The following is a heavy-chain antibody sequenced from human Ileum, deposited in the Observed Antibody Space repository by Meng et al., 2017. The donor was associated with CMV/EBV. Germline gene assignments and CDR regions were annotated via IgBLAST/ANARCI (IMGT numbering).Heavy chain of an antibody. V-gene: IGHV3-30-3*01. J-gene: IGHJ4*02. CDR2: ISYDGSNK. D-gene: IGHD2-15*01. CDR3: AKGTRLYFFDY. Sequence: GESLKISCAASGFTFSSYAMHWVRQAPGKGLEWVEVISYDGSNKYYADSVKGRFTISRDNAKNSLYLEMNNLRDEDTDIYYCAKGTRLYFFDYWGQGALVTVSS. CDR1: GFTFSSYA.